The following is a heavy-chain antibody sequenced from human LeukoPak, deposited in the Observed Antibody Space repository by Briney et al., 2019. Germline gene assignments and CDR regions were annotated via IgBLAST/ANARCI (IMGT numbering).Heavy chain of an antibody. J-gene: IGHJ4*02. CDR3: ARGRYYGDYIDY. CDR2: HYYSGTT. D-gene: IGHD4-17*01. V-gene: IGHV4-30-4*01. CDR1: GASIMKDDYY. Sequence: PSETLSLTCIVSGASIMKDDYYWSWIRQVPGKGLEWIGYHYYSGTTNYTPSLKSRVDISVDTFRNQFSLRLSSVTAADTAVYYCARGRYYGDYIDYWGQGALVTVSS.